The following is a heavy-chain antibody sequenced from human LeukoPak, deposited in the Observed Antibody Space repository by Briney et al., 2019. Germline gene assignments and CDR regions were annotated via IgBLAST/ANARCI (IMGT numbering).Heavy chain of an antibody. D-gene: IGHD2-21*02. J-gene: IGHJ4*02. Sequence: GGSLRLSCAASGFTFSSYSMNWGRQAPGKGLEWVSSISSSSSYIYYADSVKGRFTISRDNAKNSMYLQMNSLRAEDTAVYYCARGIVVVPAIPYFDYWGQGTLVTVSS. V-gene: IGHV3-21*01. CDR2: ISSSSSYI. CDR1: GFTFSSYS. CDR3: ARGIVVVPAIPYFDY.